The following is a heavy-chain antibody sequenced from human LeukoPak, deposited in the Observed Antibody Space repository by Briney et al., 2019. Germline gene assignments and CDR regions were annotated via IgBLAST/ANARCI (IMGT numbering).Heavy chain of an antibody. V-gene: IGHV3-66*02. D-gene: IGHD6-6*01. CDR2: IYSGGST. CDR1: GFTVSSNY. CDR3: ARDVGGSSSGFVDY. Sequence: AGGSLRLSCAASGFTVSSNYMSWVRQAPGKGLEWVSVIYSGGSTYYADSVKGRFTIPRDNSKNTLYLQMNSLRAEDTAVYYCARDVGGSSSGFVDYWGQGTLVTVSS. J-gene: IGHJ4*02.